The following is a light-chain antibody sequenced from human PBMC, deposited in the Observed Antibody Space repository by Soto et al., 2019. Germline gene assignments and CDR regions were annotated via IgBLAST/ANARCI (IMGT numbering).Light chain of an antibody. J-gene: IGKJ2*01. CDR3: QQYGSSLYT. CDR1: QSVSSSY. V-gene: IGKV3-20*01. Sequence: EIVLTQSPGTLSLSPGERATLSCRASQSVSSSYFAWYQQKPGQAPRLLIYGASSRATGIPDRFSGSGSGTDFTLIIIRLEPEDFAVYYCQQYGSSLYTFGQGTKLEIK. CDR2: GAS.